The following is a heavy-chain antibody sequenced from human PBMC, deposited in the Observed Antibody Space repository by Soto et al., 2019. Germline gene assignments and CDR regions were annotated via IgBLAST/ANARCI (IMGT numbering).Heavy chain of an antibody. J-gene: IGHJ6*03. Sequence: QVTLKESGPVLVKPTETLTLTYTVSGFSLSNARMGVSWIRQPPGKALEWLALLFSTDEKSYSTSLKSRLTISKDTSKSQVVLTMTNMDPVDTATYYCARIDDYAYYNMDVWGKGTTVTVSS. CDR1: GFSLSNARMG. CDR3: ARIDDYAYYNMDV. V-gene: IGHV2-26*01. CDR2: LFSTDEK.